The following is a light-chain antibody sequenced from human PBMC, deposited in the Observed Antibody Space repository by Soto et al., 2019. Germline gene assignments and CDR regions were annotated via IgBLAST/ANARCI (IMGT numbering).Light chain of an antibody. Sequence: QSALTQPRLVSGSPGQSVTISCTGASSDVGGYNYVSWYQQHPGKAPKLMIYDVSKRPSGVPDRFSGSKSGNTASLTISGLQAADEADYYCSLYTSENTYVFGTGTKVTV. J-gene: IGLJ1*01. CDR2: DVS. V-gene: IGLV2-11*01. CDR3: SLYTSENTYV. CDR1: SSDVGGYNY.